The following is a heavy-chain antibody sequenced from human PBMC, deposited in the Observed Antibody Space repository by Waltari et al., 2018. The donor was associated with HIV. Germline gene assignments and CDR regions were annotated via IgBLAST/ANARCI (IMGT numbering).Heavy chain of an antibody. CDR2: ISNDGGRT. J-gene: IGHJ6*02. CDR3: ARDWRQPRGVYYGMDV. Sequence: EVQVQESGGGLVQPGGSLRLSCAACGFIFSGYWMHWGRQAPGQGLVWVSHISNDGGRTSYADSVKGRFTISRDNAENTLYLQMNSLRGEDTAVYYCARDWRQPRGVYYGMDVWGQGTTVIVSS. CDR1: GFIFSGYW. D-gene: IGHD3-3*01. V-gene: IGHV3-74*01.